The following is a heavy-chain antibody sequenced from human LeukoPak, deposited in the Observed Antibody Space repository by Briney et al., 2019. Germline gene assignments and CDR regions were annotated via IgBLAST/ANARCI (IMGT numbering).Heavy chain of an antibody. J-gene: IGHJ4*02. D-gene: IGHD2-2*01. CDR3: TASDHLYCSSSSCHFDY. CDR2: IYSGGST. Sequence: GGSLRLSCAASGLTVSSNYMSWVRQAPGKGLEWVSVIYSGGSTCYADSVKGRFTISRDDSRSTAYLQMNSLKTEDTAVYYCTASDHLYCSSSSCHFDYWGQGTLVTVAS. CDR1: GLTVSSNY. V-gene: IGHV3-66*01.